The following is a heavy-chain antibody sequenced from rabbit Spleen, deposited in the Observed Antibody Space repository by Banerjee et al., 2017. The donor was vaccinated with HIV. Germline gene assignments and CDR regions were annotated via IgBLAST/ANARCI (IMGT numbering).Heavy chain of an antibody. Sequence: APGKGLEWISCIVNGDGSTYYASWVNGRFTISRDNAQNTVYLQLNSLTAADTATYFCAAYVSSSGYPYYFNLWGPGTLVTVS. CDR2: IVNGDGST. CDR3: AAYVSSSGYPYYFNL. D-gene: IGHD1-1*01. J-gene: IGHJ4*01. V-gene: IGHV1S47*01.